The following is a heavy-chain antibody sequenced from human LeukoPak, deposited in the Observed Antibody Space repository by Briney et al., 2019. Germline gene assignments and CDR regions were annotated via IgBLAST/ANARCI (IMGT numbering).Heavy chain of an antibody. Sequence: SETLSLTCAVYGGSFSGYYWSWIRQPPGKGLEWIGEINHSGSTNYNPSLKSRVTISVDTSKNQFSLKLSSVTAADTAVYYCARGPDSSAYYSDYWGQGTLVTVSS. D-gene: IGHD3-22*01. CDR3: ARGPDSSAYYSDY. CDR2: INHSGST. V-gene: IGHV4-34*01. CDR1: GGSFSGYY. J-gene: IGHJ4*02.